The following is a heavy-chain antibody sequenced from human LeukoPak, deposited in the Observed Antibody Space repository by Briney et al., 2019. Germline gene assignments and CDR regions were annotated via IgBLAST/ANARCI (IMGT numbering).Heavy chain of an antibody. V-gene: IGHV1-3*01. Sequence: ASVKVSCKVSGYTLTELSMHWVRQAPGQRLEWMGWINAGNGNTKYSQKFQGRVTITGDTSASTAYMELSSLRSDDTAVYYCAREYYYDSSGYYYGYWGQGTLVTVSS. CDR2: INAGNGNT. J-gene: IGHJ4*02. CDR1: GYTLTELS. D-gene: IGHD3-22*01. CDR3: AREYYYDSSGYYYGY.